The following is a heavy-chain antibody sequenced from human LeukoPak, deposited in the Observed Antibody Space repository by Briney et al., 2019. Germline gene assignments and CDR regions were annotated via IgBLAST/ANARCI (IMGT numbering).Heavy chain of an antibody. CDR1: GGSISSGGYS. Sequence: SETLSLTCGVSGGSISSGGYSWSWIRQPPGKGLEWIGYIYHSGSTYYNPSLKSRVTISVDRSKNQFSLKLSSVTAADTAVYYCARGGDYYDSGAFDIWGQGTMVTVSS. D-gene: IGHD3-22*01. J-gene: IGHJ3*02. V-gene: IGHV4-30-2*01. CDR3: ARGGDYYDSGAFDI. CDR2: IYHSGST.